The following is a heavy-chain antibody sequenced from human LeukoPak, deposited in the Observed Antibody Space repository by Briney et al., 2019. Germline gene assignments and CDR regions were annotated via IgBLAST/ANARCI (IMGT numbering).Heavy chain of an antibody. J-gene: IGHJ4*02. Sequence: IPGGSLRLSCAASGFTFSSYSMTWVRQAPGKGLEWVSSISSSSSYIYYADSVKGRFTISRDNAKNSLYLQMNSLRAEDTAVYYCARDLPYYYDSSGFHFDYWGQGTLVTVSS. CDR1: GFTFSSYS. V-gene: IGHV3-21*01. CDR3: ARDLPYYYDSSGFHFDY. CDR2: ISSSSSYI. D-gene: IGHD3-22*01.